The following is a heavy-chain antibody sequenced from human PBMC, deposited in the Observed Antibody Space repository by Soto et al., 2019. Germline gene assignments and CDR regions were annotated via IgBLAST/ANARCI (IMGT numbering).Heavy chain of an antibody. V-gene: IGHV3-53*01. CDR2: LYDVDGS. Sequence: GSLRLSCAAFGLTISGKKYVAWVRQAPGKGLEWVSALYDVDGSFYADSVKGRFTTSSDSSKTTVYLQMNDLRPDDTAVYYCATWHEREHAYDVWGQGTTVTVSS. CDR1: GLTISGKKY. D-gene: IGHD1-1*01. CDR3: ATWHEREHAYDV. J-gene: IGHJ3*01.